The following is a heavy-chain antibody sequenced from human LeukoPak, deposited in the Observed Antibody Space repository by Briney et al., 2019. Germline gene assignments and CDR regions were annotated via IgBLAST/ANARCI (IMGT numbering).Heavy chain of an antibody. CDR1: GYTFTSYY. CDR3: ARHKEVGDYYYFDY. D-gene: IGHD2/OR15-2a*01. V-gene: IGHV1-46*01. Sequence: ASVKVSCKASGYTFTSYYMHWLRQAPGQGLEWMGIINPSGGSTSYTQKFQGRVTMTRDTSTTTVYMVLSSLRSQDTAVYYCARHKEVGDYYYFDYWGQGTLVTVSS. J-gene: IGHJ4*02. CDR2: INPSGGST.